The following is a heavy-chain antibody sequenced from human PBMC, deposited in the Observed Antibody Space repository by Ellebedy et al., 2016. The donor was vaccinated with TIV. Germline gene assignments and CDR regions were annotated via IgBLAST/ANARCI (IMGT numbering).Heavy chain of an antibody. Sequence: AASVKVSCKASGYSFTSYGFSWVRQAPGQGLEWMGWISAHNDNKNYAQKFQGRVTMTTNPSTTTAYMELTSLRSDDTAMYYCARRLRLMYSSGSFDYWGQGTPVSVSS. CDR3: ARRLRLMYSSGSFDY. CDR1: GYSFTSYG. D-gene: IGHD6-25*01. J-gene: IGHJ4*02. CDR2: ISAHNDNK. V-gene: IGHV1-18*01.